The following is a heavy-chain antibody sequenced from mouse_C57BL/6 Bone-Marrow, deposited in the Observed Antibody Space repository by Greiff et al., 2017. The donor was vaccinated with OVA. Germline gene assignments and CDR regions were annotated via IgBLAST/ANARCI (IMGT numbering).Heavy chain of an antibody. CDR2: INPNNGGT. CDR3: AREGYYDVYFDV. Sequence: VQLQQSGPELVKPGASVKISCKASGYTFTDYYMNWVKQSHGKSLEWIGDINPNNGGTSYNQKFKGKATLTVDKSSSTAYMELRSLTSEDSAVYYCAREGYYDVYFDVWGTGTTVTVSS. J-gene: IGHJ1*03. CDR1: GYTFTDYY. V-gene: IGHV1-26*01. D-gene: IGHD1-1*01.